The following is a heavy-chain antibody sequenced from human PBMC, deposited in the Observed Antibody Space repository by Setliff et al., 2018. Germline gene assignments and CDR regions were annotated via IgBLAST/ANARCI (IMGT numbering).Heavy chain of an antibody. CDR2: INPNSGNT. D-gene: IGHD6-19*01. Sequence: ASVKVSCKASGYSFTNYDINWVRQATGQGLEWRGWINPNSGNTDYAQKFQGRVTMTTNTSTATAYMELRSLRFDDTAMYYCARDGVAVPGSQDYWGQGTLVTVSS. CDR3: ARDGVAVPGSQDY. CDR1: GYSFTNYD. V-gene: IGHV1-8*02. J-gene: IGHJ4*02.